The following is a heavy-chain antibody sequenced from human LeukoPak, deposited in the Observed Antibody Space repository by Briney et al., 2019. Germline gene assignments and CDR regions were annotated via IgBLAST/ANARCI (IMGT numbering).Heavy chain of an antibody. D-gene: IGHD1-26*01. CDR3: ARHERGGGSYHRIVY. CDR1: GGSFSGYY. Sequence: SETLSLTCAVYGGSFSGYYWSWIRQPPGKGLEWIGEINHSGSTNYNPSLKSRVTISVDTSKNQFSLKLSSVTAADTAVYYCARHERGGGSYHRIVYWGQGTLVTVSS. CDR2: INHSGST. J-gene: IGHJ4*02. V-gene: IGHV4-34*01.